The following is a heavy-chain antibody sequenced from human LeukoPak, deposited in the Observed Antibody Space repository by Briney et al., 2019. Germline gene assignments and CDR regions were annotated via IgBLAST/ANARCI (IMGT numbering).Heavy chain of an antibody. CDR1: GGSISSYY. D-gene: IGHD3-10*01. CDR3: ARDTGYGSGTLQAGYYYYYMDV. Sequence: NPSETLSLTCTVSGGSISSYYWSWIRQPPGKGLEWIGYIYYSGSTNYNPSLKSRVTISVDTSKNQFSLKLSSVTAADTAVYYCARDTGYGSGTLQAGYYYYYMDVWGKGTTVTISS. CDR2: IYYSGST. V-gene: IGHV4-59*01. J-gene: IGHJ6*03.